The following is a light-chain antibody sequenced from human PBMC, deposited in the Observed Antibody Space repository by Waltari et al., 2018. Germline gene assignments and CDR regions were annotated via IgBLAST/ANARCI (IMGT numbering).Light chain of an antibody. CDR2: KDN. J-gene: IGLJ2*01. CDR3: QSADFSGRYVV. V-gene: IGLV3-25*03. Sequence: YELTQAPSMSVSPGQAARITCSGDALPKQFAHWYQQKPGQAPLLVIYKDNERPSVVPDRFSGSSSGTTVTLTINGVQPDDEADYYCQSADFSGRYVVFGGGTKLIVL. CDR1: ALPKQF.